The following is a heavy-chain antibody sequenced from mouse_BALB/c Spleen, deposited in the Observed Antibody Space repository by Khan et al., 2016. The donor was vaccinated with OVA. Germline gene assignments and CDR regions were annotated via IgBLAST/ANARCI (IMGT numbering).Heavy chain of an antibody. CDR3: ARQPYYHDSLVDY. D-gene: IGHD2-10*01. Sequence: QVQLKESGPGLVAPSPSLSITCTISGFSLTNYGVHWVSQPPGKGLEWLVWICHDGTTTNNSNLKSKVTISKDNAKSKVFLKMNSIQTDDTAMSFWARQPYYHDSLVDYWGQGTSVTVSS. CDR1: GFSLTNYG. J-gene: IGHJ4*01. CDR2: ICHDGTT. V-gene: IGHV2-6-1*01.